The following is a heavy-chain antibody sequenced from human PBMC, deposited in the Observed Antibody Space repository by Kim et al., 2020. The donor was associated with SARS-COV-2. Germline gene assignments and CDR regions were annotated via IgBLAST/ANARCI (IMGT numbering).Heavy chain of an antibody. CDR1: GGSISSSNW. Sequence: SETLSLTCAVSGGSISSSNWWSWVRQPPGKGLEWIGEIYHSGSTNYNPSLKSRVTISVDKSKNQFSLKLSSVTAADTAVYYCARSPAIAVAGRAPGGWFDPWGQGTLVTVSS. CDR2: IYHSGST. V-gene: IGHV4-4*02. D-gene: IGHD6-19*01. J-gene: IGHJ5*02. CDR3: ARSPAIAVAGRAPGGWFDP.